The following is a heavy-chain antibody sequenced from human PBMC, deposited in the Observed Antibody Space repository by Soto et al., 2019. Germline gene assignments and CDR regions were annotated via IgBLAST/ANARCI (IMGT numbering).Heavy chain of an antibody. Sequence: EVQLVESGGGLVQPGGSRRLSCAASGFTFSRYWMSWVRQAPGKGLEWVANIKEDGSQKWYVDSVKGRFTISRDNAKNSLYLQMNSLRVEDTAVYYCARGDYYDVSGPFSDAFDIWGQGTMVTVSS. CDR2: IKEDGSQK. J-gene: IGHJ3*02. V-gene: IGHV3-7*04. CDR1: GFTFSRYW. CDR3: ARGDYYDVSGPFSDAFDI. D-gene: IGHD3-22*01.